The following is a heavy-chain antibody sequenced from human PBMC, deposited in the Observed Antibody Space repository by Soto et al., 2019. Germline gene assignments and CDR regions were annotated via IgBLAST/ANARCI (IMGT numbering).Heavy chain of an antibody. D-gene: IGHD6-13*01. J-gene: IGHJ6*02. V-gene: IGHV5-51*01. CDR2: IYPGDSDT. Sequence: GESLKISCKTSGYSFTSYWIGWVRQMPGKGLEWMGIIYPGDSDTRYSPSFQGQVTISADKSISTAYLQWSSLKASDTAMYYCARHVIAAAGGYYYYYGMDVWGQGTTVTVSS. CDR3: ARHVIAAAGGYYYYYGMDV. CDR1: GYSFTSYW.